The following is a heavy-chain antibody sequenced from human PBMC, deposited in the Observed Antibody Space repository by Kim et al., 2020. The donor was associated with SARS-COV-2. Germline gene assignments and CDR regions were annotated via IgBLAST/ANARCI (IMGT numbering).Heavy chain of an antibody. V-gene: IGHV3-23*01. D-gene: IGHD2-8*02. CDR1: GFTYSSYP. J-gene: IGHJ4*02. CDR3: VKDPPWCRSVTCTLDY. CDR2: ISGSGGTT. Sequence: GGSLRLSCAASGFTYSSYPMRWVRQAPGKGLEWVSSISGSGGTTYYADSVKGRFTISRDNSKNTLYLQMNSLRAEDTAVYYCVKDPPWCRSVTCTLDYWGQGTLVTVS.